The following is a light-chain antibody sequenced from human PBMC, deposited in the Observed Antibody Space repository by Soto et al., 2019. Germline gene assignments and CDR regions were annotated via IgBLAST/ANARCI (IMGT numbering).Light chain of an antibody. V-gene: IGKV1-13*02. CDR3: QQFNTYPIT. J-gene: IGKJ5*01. CDR1: QHIRGA. Sequence: AIPLTQSPSSLSASVGDRVTITCRSRQHIRGALAWYQQKPGKPPTLLIFDVSSLQSGVLSRFSGSRSGTDFTLPISSLQPEDFATYYCQQFNTYPITFGQGTRLEIK. CDR2: DVS.